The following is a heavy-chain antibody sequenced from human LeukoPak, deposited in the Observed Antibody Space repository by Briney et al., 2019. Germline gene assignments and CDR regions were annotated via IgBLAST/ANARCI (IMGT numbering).Heavy chain of an antibody. J-gene: IGHJ6*03. V-gene: IGHV4-34*01. CDR3: ARRVGRWFGERAYYYNYMDV. CDR1: GGSFSGYY. CDR2: INHRRST. Sequence: SETLSLTCAVYGGSFSGYYWTWIRQPPGKGLEWIGEINHRRSTKYSPSLKSRVAISVDTSKNQFSLRLSSVTAADTAVYYCARRVGRWFGERAYYYNYMDVWGKGTTVTISS. D-gene: IGHD3-10*01.